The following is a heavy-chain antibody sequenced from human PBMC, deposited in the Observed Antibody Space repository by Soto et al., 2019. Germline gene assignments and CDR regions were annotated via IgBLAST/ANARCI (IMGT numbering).Heavy chain of an antibody. CDR3: ARGLSFSRDGYNYQDY. CDR1: GCTFSSYA. D-gene: IGHD5-12*01. Sequence: SPVKLSCKASGCTFSSYAIGWVRQAPEQGLEWMGGIIPIFGTANYAQKFQGRVTITADESTSTAYMELSSLRSEDTAVYYCARGLSFSRDGYNYQDYWGQGTLVTVSS. J-gene: IGHJ4*02. CDR2: IIPIFGTA. V-gene: IGHV1-69*01.